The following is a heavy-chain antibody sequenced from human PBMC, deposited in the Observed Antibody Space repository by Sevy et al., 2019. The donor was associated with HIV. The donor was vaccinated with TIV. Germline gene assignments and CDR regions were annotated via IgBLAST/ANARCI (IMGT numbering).Heavy chain of an antibody. V-gene: IGHV4-59*01. J-gene: IGHJ5*02. CDR3: ARDLRTTAGNWFDP. CDR2: IYYTGYT. D-gene: IGHD4-4*01. CDR1: GGSINNYY. Sequence: SETLSLTCTVSGGSINNYYWTWVRQPPGKGLEWIGFIYYTGYTYKNPSLESRVTISVDTSSNQFSLKLTSVTAADTAVYFCARDLRTTAGNWFDPWGQGTLVTASS.